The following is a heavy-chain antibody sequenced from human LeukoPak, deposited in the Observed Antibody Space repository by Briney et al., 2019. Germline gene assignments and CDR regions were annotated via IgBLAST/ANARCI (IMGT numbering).Heavy chain of an antibody. CDR1: GFTFSSYG. D-gene: IGHD6-13*01. Sequence: GGSLRLSCEASGFTFSSYGMHWVRQAPGKGLEWVAFIRYDGSNKYYADSVKGRFTISRDNSKNTLYLQMNSLRAEDTAVYYCAKSFGPVIAAAGTGADWGQGTLVTVSS. CDR3: AKSFGPVIAAAGTGAD. V-gene: IGHV3-30*02. J-gene: IGHJ4*02. CDR2: IRYDGSNK.